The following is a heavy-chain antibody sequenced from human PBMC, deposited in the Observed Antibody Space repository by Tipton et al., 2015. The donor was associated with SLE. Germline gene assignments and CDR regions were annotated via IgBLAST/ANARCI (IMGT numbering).Heavy chain of an antibody. CDR1: GFTFSSYW. V-gene: IGHV3-7*01. J-gene: IGHJ5*02. D-gene: IGHD1-26*01. CDR3: ARRVGATNNWFDP. CDR2: IKQDGSEK. Sequence: SLRLSCAASGFTFSSYWMRWVRQAPGKGLEWVANIKQDGSEKYYVDSVKGRFTISRDNAKNSLYLQMNSLRAEDTAVYYCARRVGATNNWFDPWGQGTLVTVSS.